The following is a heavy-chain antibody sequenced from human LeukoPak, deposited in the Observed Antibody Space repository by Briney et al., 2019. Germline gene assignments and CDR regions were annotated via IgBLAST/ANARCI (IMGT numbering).Heavy chain of an antibody. D-gene: IGHD3-10*01. CDR1: GFTFSGYG. CDR3: VKGFYYKYYFDY. V-gene: IGHV3-30*18. J-gene: IGHJ4*02. Sequence: PGGSLRLSCAPSGFTFSGYGMHWVRQAPGKGLEWVAVVSYDGSEKYYADSVKGRFSISRDNSKNTLYLQMNSLRVEDTAMYYCVKGFYYKYYFDYWGQGPLVTVSS. CDR2: VSYDGSEK.